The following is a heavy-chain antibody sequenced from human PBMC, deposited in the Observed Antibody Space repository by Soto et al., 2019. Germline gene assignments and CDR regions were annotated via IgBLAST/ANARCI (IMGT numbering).Heavy chain of an antibody. CDR2: ISAYNGNT. J-gene: IGHJ5*02. CDR3: ARDLGGGLFDP. V-gene: IGHV1-18*01. D-gene: IGHD3-16*01. CDR1: GYTFSSYA. Sequence: QVQLVQSGAEVKKPGASVKVSCKASGYTFSSYAISWVRQAPGQGLEWMGWISAYNGNTNYAQKLQGRVTMTTDTTTSTANMELRSLRYDDTAVYYCARDLGGGLFDPWGQGTLVTVSS.